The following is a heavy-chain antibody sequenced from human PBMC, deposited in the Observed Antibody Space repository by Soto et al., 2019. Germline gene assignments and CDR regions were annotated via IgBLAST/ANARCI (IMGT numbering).Heavy chain of an antibody. CDR3: ARARRIAVAGTAQHYYYYMDV. CDR1: GFTFSSYS. D-gene: IGHD6-19*01. V-gene: IGHV3-21*01. CDR2: ISSSSSYI. Sequence: GGSLRLSCAASGFTFSSYSMNWVRQAPGKGLEWVSSISSSSSYIYYADSVKGRFTISRDNAKNSLYLQMNSLRAEDTAVYYCARARRIAVAGTAQHYYYYMDVWGKGTTVTVSS. J-gene: IGHJ6*03.